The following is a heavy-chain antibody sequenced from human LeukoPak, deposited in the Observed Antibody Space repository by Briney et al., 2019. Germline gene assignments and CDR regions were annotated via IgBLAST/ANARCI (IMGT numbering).Heavy chain of an antibody. CDR3: ARVNGDYGPYYFDY. Sequence: GASVKVSCKASGYTFTSYGISWVRQAPGQGLEWMGWISAYNGNTNYAQKLQGRVTMTTDTSTSTAYMELRSLRSDDTAVYYCARVNGDYGPYYFDYWGQGTLVTVSS. D-gene: IGHD4-17*01. CDR2: ISAYNGNT. V-gene: IGHV1-18*01. CDR1: GYTFTSYG. J-gene: IGHJ4*02.